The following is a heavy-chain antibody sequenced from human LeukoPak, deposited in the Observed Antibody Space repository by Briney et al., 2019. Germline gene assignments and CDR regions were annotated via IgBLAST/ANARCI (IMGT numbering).Heavy chain of an antibody. CDR1: GFTFIDYS. Sequence: GGSLRLSCAASGFTFIDYSMNWVRQAPGKGLEWISYVGISSGNTKSAASVKGRFTISGDSAKNSVFLQINSLRVEDTAVYYCARDHRYAFDNWGQGTLVTVSS. CDR2: VGISSGNT. CDR3: ARDHRYAFDN. V-gene: IGHV3-48*04. D-gene: IGHD5-12*01. J-gene: IGHJ4*02.